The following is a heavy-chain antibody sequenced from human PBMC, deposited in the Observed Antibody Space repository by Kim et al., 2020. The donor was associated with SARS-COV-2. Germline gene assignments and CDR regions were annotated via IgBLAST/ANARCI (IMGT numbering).Heavy chain of an antibody. CDR2: IKQDGSEK. J-gene: IGHJ6*02. CDR1: GFTFSSYW. Sequence: GGSLRLSCAASGFTFSSYWMSWVRQAPGKGLEWVANIKQDGSEKYYVDSVKGRFTISRDNAKNSLYLQMNSLRAEDTAVYYCARDIWLGPDNPYSYSSGWYASGYYYGMDVWGQGTTVTVSS. D-gene: IGHD6-19*01. V-gene: IGHV3-7*03. CDR3: ARDIWLGPDNPYSYSSGWYASGYYYGMDV.